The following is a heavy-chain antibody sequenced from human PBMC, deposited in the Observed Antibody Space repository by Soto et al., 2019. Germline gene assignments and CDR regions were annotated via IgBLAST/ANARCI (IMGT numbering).Heavy chain of an antibody. CDR3: ARDLDDYGDYDAFDI. V-gene: IGHV1-18*01. CDR1: GYTFTSYV. Sequence: ASVKVSCKASGYTFTSYVISWVRQAPGQGLEWMGWISAYNGNTNYAQKLQGRVTMTTDTSTSTAYMELRSLRSDDTAVYYCARDLDDYGDYDAFDIWGQGTMVTVSS. J-gene: IGHJ3*02. CDR2: ISAYNGNT. D-gene: IGHD4-17*01.